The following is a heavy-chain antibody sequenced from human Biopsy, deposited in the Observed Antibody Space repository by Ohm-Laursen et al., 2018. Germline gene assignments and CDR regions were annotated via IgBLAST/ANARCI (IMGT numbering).Heavy chain of an antibody. V-gene: IGHV1-8*01. CDR3: AADINVWNVNY. J-gene: IGHJ4*02. Sequence: ASVKVSCKASGYTFTSYDITWVRQASGQGPEWIGWLNPVSGNSNFGQKFRGRVTVTSDTSISTAYMELSGLRSEDTAVYFCAADINVWNVNYWGQGTQVTVSS. CDR2: LNPVSGNS. CDR1: GYTFTSYD. D-gene: IGHD1-1*01.